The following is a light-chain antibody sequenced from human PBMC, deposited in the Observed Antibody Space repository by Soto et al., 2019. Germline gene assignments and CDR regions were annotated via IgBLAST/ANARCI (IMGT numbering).Light chain of an antibody. Sequence: DIQITQSPSSLSASVGDRFTITCQASQDISNYLNWYQQKPGKAPKLLIYAASSLQSGVPSRFSGSGSGTDFTLTISSLQPEDFATYYCQPSYSTPRTFGQVTQVEIK. CDR2: AAS. CDR3: QPSYSTPRT. V-gene: IGKV1-39*01. J-gene: IGKJ1*01. CDR1: QDISNY.